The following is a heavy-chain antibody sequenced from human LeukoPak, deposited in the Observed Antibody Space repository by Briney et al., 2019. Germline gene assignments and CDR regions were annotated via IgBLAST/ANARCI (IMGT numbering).Heavy chain of an antibody. CDR2: ISAYNGST. J-gene: IGHJ3*02. CDR1: GYTFTSYG. Sequence: ASVKVSCKASGYTFTSYGISWVRQAPGQGLEWMGWISAYNGSTNYAQKLQGRVTMTTDTSTSTAYMELRSLRSDDTAVYYCARRDTSVGAFDIWGQGTMVTVSS. CDR3: ARRDTSVGAFDI. D-gene: IGHD4-23*01. V-gene: IGHV1-18*01.